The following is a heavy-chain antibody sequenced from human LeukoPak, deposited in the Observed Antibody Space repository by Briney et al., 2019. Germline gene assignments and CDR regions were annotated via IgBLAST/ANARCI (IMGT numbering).Heavy chain of an antibody. CDR1: GGSISSYY. V-gene: IGHV4-59*01. D-gene: IGHD5-12*01. Sequence: SETLSLTCTVPGGSISSYYWSWIRQPPGKGLEWIGYIYYSGSTNYNPSLKSRVTISVDTSKNQFSLKLSSVTAADTAVYYCARGGVATICDYWGQGTLVTVSS. J-gene: IGHJ4*02. CDR3: ARGGVATICDY. CDR2: IYYSGST.